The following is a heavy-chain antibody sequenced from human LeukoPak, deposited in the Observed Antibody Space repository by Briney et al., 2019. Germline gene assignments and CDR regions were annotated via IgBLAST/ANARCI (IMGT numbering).Heavy chain of an antibody. Sequence: PSETLSLTCTVSGGSISSYYWSWIRQPPGKGLEWIGYITYSGRTNYNPSLKSRVTISVDKSKNQFSLRLSSVTAADTAVYYCARKTGDLYYFDYWGQGTLVTVSS. J-gene: IGHJ4*02. CDR2: ITYSGRT. CDR3: ARKTGDLYYFDY. D-gene: IGHD7-27*01. CDR1: GGSISSYY. V-gene: IGHV4-59*01.